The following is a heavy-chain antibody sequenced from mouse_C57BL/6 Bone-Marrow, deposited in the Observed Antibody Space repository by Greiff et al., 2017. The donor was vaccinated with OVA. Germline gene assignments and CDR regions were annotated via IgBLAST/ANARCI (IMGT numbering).Heavy chain of an antibody. J-gene: IGHJ2*01. CDR1: GFTFSDYY. D-gene: IGHD1-1*01. CDR2: INYDGSST. CDR3: AREGYYGFDY. V-gene: IGHV5-16*01. Sequence: EVMLVESEGGLVQPGSSMKLSCTASGFTFSDYYMAWVRQVPEKGLEWVANINYDGSSTYYLDSLKSRFIISRDTAKNILYLQMSSLKSEDTATYYCAREGYYGFDYWGQGTTLTVSS.